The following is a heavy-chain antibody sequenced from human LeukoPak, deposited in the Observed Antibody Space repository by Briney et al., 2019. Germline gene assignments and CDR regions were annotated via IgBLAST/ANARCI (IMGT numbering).Heavy chain of an antibody. J-gene: IGHJ3*02. CDR3: ARDRSVVPAAIGDAFDI. V-gene: IGHV3-21*01. CDR1: GFSFSSYS. D-gene: IGHD2-2*02. CDR2: ISSSSSYI. Sequence: GGSLRLSCAASGFSFSSYSMNWVRQAPGKGLEWVSSISSSSSYIYYADSVKGRFTISRDNAKNSLYLQMNSLRAEDTAVYYCARDRSVVPAAIGDAFDIWGQGTMVTVSS.